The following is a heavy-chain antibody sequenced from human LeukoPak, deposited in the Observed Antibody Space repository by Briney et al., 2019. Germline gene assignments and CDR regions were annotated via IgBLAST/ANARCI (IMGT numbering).Heavy chain of an antibody. Sequence: GGSLRLSCKASGFTFVSYSMNWVRQAPGKGLEWVSSISSSSSYIYYADSVKGRFTISRDNAKNSLSLQMKSLRAEDTAVYYCVRGEYSYGPLDYYYYMDVWGKGTTVTVSS. V-gene: IGHV3-21*01. J-gene: IGHJ6*03. CDR2: ISSSSSYI. CDR1: GFTFVSYS. D-gene: IGHD5-18*01. CDR3: VRGEYSYGPLDYYYYMDV.